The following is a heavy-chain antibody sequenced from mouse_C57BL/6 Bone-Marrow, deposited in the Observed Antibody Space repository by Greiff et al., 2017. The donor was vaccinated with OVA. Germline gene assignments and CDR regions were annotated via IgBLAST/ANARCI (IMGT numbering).Heavy chain of an antibody. J-gene: IGHJ1*03. D-gene: IGHD2-3*01. V-gene: IGHV1-74*01. CDR3: ATYDGYYDWYFDV. CDR1: GYTFTSYW. Sequence: QVQLQQSGDELVKPGASVKVSCKASGYTFTSYWMHWVKQRPGQGLEWIGRIHPSDSDTNYNQKFKGKATLTVDKSSSTAYMQLSSLTSEDSAVYYCATYDGYYDWYFDVWGTGTTVTVSS. CDR2: IHPSDSDT.